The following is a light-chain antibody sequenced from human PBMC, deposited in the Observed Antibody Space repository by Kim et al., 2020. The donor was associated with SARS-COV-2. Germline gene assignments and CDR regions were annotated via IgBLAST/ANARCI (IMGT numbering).Light chain of an antibody. CDR3: AAWDDSLSGWV. CDR1: SSNIGRNH. Sequence: QSVLTQPPSASGTPGQRVTISCSRSSSNIGRNHVYWYQQVPGTAPRLLIYRSNQRPSGVSDRFSGSKSGTSASLAISGLRSEDEADYYCAAWDDSLSGWVFGGGTKLTVL. CDR2: RSN. J-gene: IGLJ3*02. V-gene: IGLV1-47*01.